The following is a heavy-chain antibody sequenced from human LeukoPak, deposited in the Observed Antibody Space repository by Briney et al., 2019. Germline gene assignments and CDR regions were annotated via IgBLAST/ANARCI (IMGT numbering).Heavy chain of an antibody. V-gene: IGHV1-18*01. D-gene: IGHD3-3*01. CDR2: ISAYNGNT. CDR1: GYTFTSYG. Sequence: GASVKVSCKASGYTFTSYGISWVRQAPGQGLEWMGWISAYNGNTNHAQKLQGRVTMTTDTSTSTAYMELRSLRSDDTAVYYCARGGLYDFWSGYNNWFDPWGQGTLVTVSS. CDR3: ARGGLYDFWSGYNNWFDP. J-gene: IGHJ5*02.